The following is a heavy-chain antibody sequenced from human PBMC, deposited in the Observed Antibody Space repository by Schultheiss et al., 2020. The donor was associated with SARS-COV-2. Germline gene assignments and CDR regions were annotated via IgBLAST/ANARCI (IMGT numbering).Heavy chain of an antibody. CDR2: IWYDGSNK. J-gene: IGHJ4*02. CDR3: AKDHSRGDYVWCYFDY. D-gene: IGHD4-17*01. Sequence: GGSLRLSCAASGFTFSSYAMHWVRQAPGKGLEWVAVIWYDGSNKYYADSVKGRFTISRDNAKNSLYLQMNSLRAEDMALYYCAKDHSRGDYVWCYFDYWGQGTLVTVSS. CDR1: GFTFSSYA. V-gene: IGHV3-33*03.